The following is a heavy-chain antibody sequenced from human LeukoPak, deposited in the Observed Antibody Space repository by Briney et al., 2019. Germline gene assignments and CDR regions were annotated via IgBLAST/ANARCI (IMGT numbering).Heavy chain of an antibody. Sequence: GGSLRLSCAASGFTFSSYAMSGVRQAPGKGLEWVSAISGSGGSTYYADSVKGRFTISRDNSKNTLYLQMNSLRAEDAAVYYCAKFGLTGSTGDYYYYGMDVWGQGTTVTVSS. CDR1: GFTFSSYA. J-gene: IGHJ6*02. V-gene: IGHV3-23*01. CDR2: ISGSGGST. CDR3: AKFGLTGSTGDYYYYGMDV. D-gene: IGHD2-8*02.